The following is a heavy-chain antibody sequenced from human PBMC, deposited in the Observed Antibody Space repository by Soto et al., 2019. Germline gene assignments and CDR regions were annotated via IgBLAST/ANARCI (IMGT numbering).Heavy chain of an antibody. CDR3: ARDSGDAFDI. V-gene: IGHV3-11*06. J-gene: IGHJ3*02. Sequence: GGSLRLSCAASGFTFSDYYMSWIRQAPGKGLEWVSYISSSSSYTNYAVSVKGRFTISRDNAKNSLYLQMNSLRAEDTAVYYCARDSGDAFDIWGQGTMVTVSS. CDR1: GFTFSDYY. CDR2: ISSSSSYT. D-gene: IGHD7-27*01.